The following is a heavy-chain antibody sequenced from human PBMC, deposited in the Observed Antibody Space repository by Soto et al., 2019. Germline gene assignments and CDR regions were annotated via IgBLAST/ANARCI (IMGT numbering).Heavy chain of an antibody. CDR2: IYHSGST. V-gene: IGHV4-4*02. J-gene: IGHJ6*02. CDR3: ARGQKFEVPYYDFWSGSSAYYYYGMDV. D-gene: IGHD3-3*01. CDR1: GGSISSSNW. Sequence: KTSETLSLTCAVSGGSISSSNWWSWVRQPPGKGLEWIGEIYHSGSTNYNPSLKSRVTISVDKSKNQFSLKLSSVTAADTAVYYCARGQKFEVPYYDFWSGSSAYYYYGMDVWGQGTTVTVSS.